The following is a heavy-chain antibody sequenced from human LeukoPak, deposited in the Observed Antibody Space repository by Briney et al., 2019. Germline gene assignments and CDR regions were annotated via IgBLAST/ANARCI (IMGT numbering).Heavy chain of an antibody. Sequence: SGTLSLTCGVSGGSIDITNYWSWVRQPPGQGLEWIGEISLTGRTNYNPSLNSRVTMSIDESRNQLSLNLTSVTAADTAIYYCSRESGAFCPFGHWGQGTLVIVPS. D-gene: IGHD1-26*01. CDR2: ISLTGRT. J-gene: IGHJ4*02. CDR3: SRESGAFCPFGH. V-gene: IGHV4-4*02. CDR1: GGSIDITNY.